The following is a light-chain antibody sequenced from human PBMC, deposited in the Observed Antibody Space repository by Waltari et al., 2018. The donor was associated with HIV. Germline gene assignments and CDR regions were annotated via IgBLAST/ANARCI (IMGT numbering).Light chain of an antibody. CDR1: SSNIGAGYD. Sequence: QSVLTQPPSVSGAPGQRVTISCTGSSSNIGAGYDVHWYQQLPGTAPKLLIYGSRKRPSGFPDRFSGSKSGTSASLAITGRRAEDEADYYCQSYDSSLSGSDVVFGGGTKLTVL. CDR2: GSR. CDR3: QSYDSSLSGSDVV. V-gene: IGLV1-40*01. J-gene: IGLJ2*01.